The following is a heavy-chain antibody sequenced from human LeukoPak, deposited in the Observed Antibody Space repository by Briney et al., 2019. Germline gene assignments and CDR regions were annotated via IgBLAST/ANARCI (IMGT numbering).Heavy chain of an antibody. Sequence: GGSLRLSCAASGFTFSDHHMNWIRQAPGKGPEWLSYISGSSSDTNYADSVKGRFTISRDNAKNSLYLQMNSLRAEDTAVYYCARSRRDNYYCYYGMDVWGQGTTVTVSS. V-gene: IGHV3-11*06. CDR2: ISGSSSDT. D-gene: IGHD5-24*01. CDR3: ARSRRDNYYCYYGMDV. CDR1: GFTFSDHH. J-gene: IGHJ6*02.